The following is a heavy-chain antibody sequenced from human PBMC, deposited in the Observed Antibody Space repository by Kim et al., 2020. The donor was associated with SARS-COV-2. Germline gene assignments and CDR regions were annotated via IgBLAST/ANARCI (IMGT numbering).Heavy chain of an antibody. Sequence: SETLSLTCTVSGGSISSSSYYWGWIRQPPGKGLEWIGSIYYSGSTYYNPSLKSRVTISVDTSKNQFSLKLSSVTAADTAVYYCARDLVAVAGTYFDYWG. CDR1: GGSISSSSYY. CDR2: IYYSGST. D-gene: IGHD6-19*01. J-gene: IGHJ4*01. V-gene: IGHV4-39*07. CDR3: ARDLVAVAGTYFDY.